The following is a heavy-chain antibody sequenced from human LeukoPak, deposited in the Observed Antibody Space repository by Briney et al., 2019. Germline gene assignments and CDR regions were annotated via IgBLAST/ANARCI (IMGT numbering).Heavy chain of an antibody. V-gene: IGHV3-21*01. CDR1: GFTFRSYS. Sequence: GGALRLCCGASGFTFRSYSVNWVRQAPGKGLEWVSSISSSSSYIYYADSVKGRFTISRDNAKNSLYLQMNSLRAEDTAVYYCARVLSPYGSGSYHPYYYYGMDVWGQGTTVTVSS. J-gene: IGHJ6*02. D-gene: IGHD3-10*01. CDR2: ISSSSSYI. CDR3: ARVLSPYGSGSYHPYYYYGMDV.